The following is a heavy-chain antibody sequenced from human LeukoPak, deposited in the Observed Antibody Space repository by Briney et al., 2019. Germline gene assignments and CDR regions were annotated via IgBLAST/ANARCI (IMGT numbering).Heavy chain of an antibody. CDR3: ARANSSSWYWGSYYYYGMDV. D-gene: IGHD6-13*01. CDR1: GYTFTSYD. Sequence: ASVKVSCKASGYTFTSYDINWVRQATGQGLEWMGWMNPNSGNTGYAQKFQGRVTMTRNTSISTAYMELSSLRSEDTAVYYCARANSSSWYWGSYYYYGMDVWGQGTTVTVSS. CDR2: MNPNSGNT. J-gene: IGHJ6*02. V-gene: IGHV1-8*02.